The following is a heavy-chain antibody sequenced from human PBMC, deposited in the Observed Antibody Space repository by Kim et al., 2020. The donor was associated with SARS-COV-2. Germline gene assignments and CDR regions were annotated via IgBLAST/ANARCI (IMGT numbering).Heavy chain of an antibody. CDR1: GGTFSSYA. D-gene: IGHD6-6*01. CDR2: IIPIFGTA. CDR3: ARAEQLGIQDDAYDI. Sequence: SVKVSCKASGGTFSSYAISWVRQAPGQGLEWMGGIIPIFGTANYAQKFQGRVTITADESTSTAYMELSSLRSEDTAVYYCARAEQLGIQDDAYDIWGQGTMVTVSS. J-gene: IGHJ3*02. V-gene: IGHV1-69*13.